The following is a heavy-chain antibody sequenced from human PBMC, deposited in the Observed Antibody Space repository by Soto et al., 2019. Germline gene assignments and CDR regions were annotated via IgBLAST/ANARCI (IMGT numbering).Heavy chain of an antibody. Sequence: SDTLALPGTLPGCAVITIAYSGTSIRQHPGKGLEWIGYITYSGNTYYNPSLESRVTTSAETSTNQFSLMLSSVTAADTAVYFCVRGGSCTNGVCSVFDYWGQGTLVTVSS. CDR3: VRGGSCTNGVCSVFDY. D-gene: IGHD2-8*01. CDR1: GCAVITIAYS. J-gene: IGHJ4*02. V-gene: IGHV4-31*03. CDR2: ITYSGNT.